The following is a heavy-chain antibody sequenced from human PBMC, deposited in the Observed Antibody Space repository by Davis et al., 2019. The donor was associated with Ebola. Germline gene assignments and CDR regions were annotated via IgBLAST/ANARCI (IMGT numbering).Heavy chain of an antibody. CDR2: IDPSDSET. V-gene: IGHV5-10-1*01. CDR1: GYSFPNHW. Sequence: PGGSLRLSCKASGYSFPNHWITWVRQLPGKGLEWMGRIDPSDSETNYSPSTQGHVTISVDKSITTAYLQWSSLEASDTGMYYCAKSPRGGVYDFGMDVWGQGTTVTVSS. J-gene: IGHJ6*02. CDR3: AKSPRGGVYDFGMDV.